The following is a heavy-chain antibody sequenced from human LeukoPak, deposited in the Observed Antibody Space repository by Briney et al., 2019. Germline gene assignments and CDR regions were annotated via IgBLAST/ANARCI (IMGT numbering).Heavy chain of an antibody. CDR1: GFTFSSYS. D-gene: IGHD2-21*02. CDR2: ISRSSSSI. V-gene: IGHV3-48*04. J-gene: IGHJ4*02. CDR3: ARDRCGGDSRDWDY. Sequence: GGSLRLSCAAAGFTFSSYSMIWVRQAPGKGLEWLSSISRSSSSIYYADSVKGRFTISRDNAENSLYLHMNSLRAEDTAVYYCARDRCGGDSRDWDYWGQGTLATVSS.